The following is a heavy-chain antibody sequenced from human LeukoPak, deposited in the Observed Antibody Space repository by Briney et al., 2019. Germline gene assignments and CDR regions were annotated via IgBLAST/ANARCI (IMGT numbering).Heavy chain of an antibody. D-gene: IGHD3-22*01. V-gene: IGHV3-21*01. CDR1: GFTFSSYG. Sequence: GGSLRLSCAASGFTFSSYGMSWVRQAPGKGLEWVSSISSSSSYIYYADSVKGRFTISRDNAKNSLYLQMNSLRAEDTAVYYCAKDSYYYDSSGYSNFDYWGQGTLVTVSS. J-gene: IGHJ4*02. CDR2: ISSSSSYI. CDR3: AKDSYYYDSSGYSNFDY.